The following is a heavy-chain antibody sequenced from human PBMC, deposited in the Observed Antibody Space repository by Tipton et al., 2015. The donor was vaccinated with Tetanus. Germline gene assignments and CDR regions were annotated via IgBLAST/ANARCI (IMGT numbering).Heavy chain of an antibody. J-gene: IGHJ5*02. CDR2: INHSGGT. Sequence: TLSLTCAVYVGSFSGYYWSWIRQPPGKGLEWIGEINHSGGTNYNPSLKSRVTISIDTSKNQFSLKLNSVTAADTAVYYCARAGQRSTSCHYWFDPWGQGTLVTVSS. V-gene: IGHV4-34*01. CDR3: ARAGQRSTSCHYWFDP. D-gene: IGHD2-2*01. CDR1: VGSFSGYY.